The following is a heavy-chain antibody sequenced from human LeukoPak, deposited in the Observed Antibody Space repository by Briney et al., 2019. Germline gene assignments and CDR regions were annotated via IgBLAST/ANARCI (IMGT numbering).Heavy chain of an antibody. CDR1: GFTFDDYA. Sequence: GGSLRLSCAASGFTFDDYATHWVRQAPGKGLEWVSGISWNSGSIGYADSVKGRFTISRDNAKNSLYPQMNSLRAEDTAVYYCARDLAVTTDYYYYGMDVWGQGTTVTVSS. CDR3: ARDLAVTTDYYYYGMDV. J-gene: IGHJ6*02. CDR2: ISWNSGSI. D-gene: IGHD4-17*01. V-gene: IGHV3-9*01.